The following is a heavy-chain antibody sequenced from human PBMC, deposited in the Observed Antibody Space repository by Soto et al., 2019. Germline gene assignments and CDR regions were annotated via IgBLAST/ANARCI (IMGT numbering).Heavy chain of an antibody. V-gene: IGHV3-53*01. CDR1: GFTVSSNY. D-gene: IGHD3-3*01. Sequence: GGSLRLSCAASGFTVSSNYMSWVRQAPGKGLEWVSVIYSGGSTYYADSVKGRFTISRDNSKNTLYLQMNSLRAEDTAVYYCARVSTIFGVVRYGMDVWGQGTTVTISS. CDR2: IYSGGST. J-gene: IGHJ6*02. CDR3: ARVSTIFGVVRYGMDV.